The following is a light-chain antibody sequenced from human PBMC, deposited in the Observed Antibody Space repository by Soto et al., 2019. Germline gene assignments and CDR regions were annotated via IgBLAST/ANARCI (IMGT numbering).Light chain of an antibody. Sequence: EFVLTQSPATLSLSPGERATLSCRASQSVGTYLVWYQHKPGQAPRLLIYDASKRATGIPARFSGSGSGTEFTLTISRLEPADFAVYFCQQRNDWPITFGQGTRLDMK. V-gene: IGKV3-11*01. J-gene: IGKJ5*01. CDR1: QSVGTY. CDR3: QQRNDWPIT. CDR2: DAS.